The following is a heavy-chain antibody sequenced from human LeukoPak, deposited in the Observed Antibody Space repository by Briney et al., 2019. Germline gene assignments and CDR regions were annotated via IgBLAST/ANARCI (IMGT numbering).Heavy chain of an antibody. Sequence: PGGSLRLSCAASGFTVSSNYMSWVRQAPGKGLEWVSAISGSGGSTYYADSVKGRFTISRDNSKNTLYLQMNSLRAEDTAVYYCAKPGYSSSWGAFDIWGQGTMVTVSS. CDR3: AKPGYSSSWGAFDI. CDR1: GFTVSSNY. V-gene: IGHV3-23*01. J-gene: IGHJ3*02. D-gene: IGHD6-13*01. CDR2: ISGSGGST.